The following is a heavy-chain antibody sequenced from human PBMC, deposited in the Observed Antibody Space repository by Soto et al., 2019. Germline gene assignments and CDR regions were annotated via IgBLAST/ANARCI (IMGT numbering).Heavy chain of an antibody. CDR2: IDKVGTDS. V-gene: IGHV3-74*01. Sequence: EVQLVESGGGLVQPGGSLRLSCAASEFTFSGRSVHWVRQAPGKGLVWVSGIDKVGTDSTYADSVRGRFTSSRDNAKNTVYLQLTSLRVEDTAVYYCARGWFGPDVWGKGTTVTVSS. CDR1: EFTFSGRS. J-gene: IGHJ6*03. CDR3: ARGWFGPDV. D-gene: IGHD3-10*01.